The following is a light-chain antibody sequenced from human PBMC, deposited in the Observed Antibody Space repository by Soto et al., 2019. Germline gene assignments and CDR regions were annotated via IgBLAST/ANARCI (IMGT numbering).Light chain of an antibody. V-gene: IGKV3-11*01. CDR2: DAS. Sequence: EIVLTQSPATLSLSPGERATLSCRASQSVGSYLAWYQQKPGQAPRLLIYDASNRATGIPARFSGSGSGTDFTLPISSLEPEDFAVYYCQQRSNWLSLTFGGGTKVEIK. CDR1: QSVGSY. CDR3: QQRSNWLSLT. J-gene: IGKJ4*01.